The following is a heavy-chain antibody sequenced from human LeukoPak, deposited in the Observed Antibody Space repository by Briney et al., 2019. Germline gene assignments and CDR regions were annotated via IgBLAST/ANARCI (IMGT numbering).Heavy chain of an antibody. CDR1: GFTVSSNY. J-gene: IGHJ4*02. V-gene: IGHV3-53*04. D-gene: IGHD5-12*01. CDR2: IYSGGST. Sequence: PGGSLRLSCAASGFTVSSNYMSWVRQAPGKGLEWVSVIYSGGSTYYADSVKGRFTISRHNPKNTLYLQMNSLRAEDTAVYYCARDSRGYGFDSWGQGTLVTVSS. CDR3: ARDSRGYGFDS.